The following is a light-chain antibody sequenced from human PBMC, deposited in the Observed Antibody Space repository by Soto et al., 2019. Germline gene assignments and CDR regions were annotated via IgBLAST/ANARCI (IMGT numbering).Light chain of an antibody. V-gene: IGLV1-40*01. J-gene: IGLJ3*02. Sequence: QPVLTQPPSVSGAPGQRVTISCTGSSSNIGAGYDVHWYQQLPGTAPRLLIYDNINRPSGVPDRFSGSKSGASASLAITGLLAEDEADYYCQSYDSSLSVVFGGGTQLTVL. CDR2: DNI. CDR3: QSYDSSLSVV. CDR1: SSNIGAGYD.